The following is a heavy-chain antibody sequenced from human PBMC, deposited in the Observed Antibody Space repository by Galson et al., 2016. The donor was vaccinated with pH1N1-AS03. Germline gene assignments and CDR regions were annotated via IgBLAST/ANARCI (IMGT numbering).Heavy chain of an antibody. CDR3: AQGGSGWDLDY. V-gene: IGHV2-5*08. J-gene: IGHJ4*02. D-gene: IGHD6-19*01. Sequence: PALVKPTQTLTLTCTFSGFSLTTNEMRVGWIRQPPGKALEWLALIYLDDDKRYNSALKSRPTITKDTSKNQVVLIITNMDSVDTDTYYCAQGGSGWDLDYSGQGTLFTVSS. CDR1: GFSLTTNEMR. CDR2: IYLDDDK.